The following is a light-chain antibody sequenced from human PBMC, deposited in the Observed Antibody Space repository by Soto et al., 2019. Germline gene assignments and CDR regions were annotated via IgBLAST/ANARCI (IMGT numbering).Light chain of an antibody. V-gene: IGKV3-20*01. Sequence: EIMLTQSPGTLSLSPGERATLSCRASQRVSSSFLAWYQQKPGQAPRLLIYGASIRATGIPDRFSGTGSGTDFNLTICRLEPEDFAMYLCQHYCTSLWTFGQGTQVEIK. CDR1: QRVSSSF. CDR3: QHYCTSLWT. J-gene: IGKJ1*01. CDR2: GAS.